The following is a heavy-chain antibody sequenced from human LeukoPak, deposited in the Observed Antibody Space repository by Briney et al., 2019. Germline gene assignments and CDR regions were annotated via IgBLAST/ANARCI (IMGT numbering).Heavy chain of an antibody. CDR3: ARAVQLERPPPLIGYYYMDV. Sequence: SETLSLTCTVSGGSISTSNYYWGWIRQPPGKGLEWIGNIFYSGSTYYSPSLKSRVTISLDTSKNQFSLKLSSVTAADTAVYYCARAVQLERPPPLIGYYYMDVWGKGTTVTVSS. D-gene: IGHD1-1*01. CDR1: GGSISTSNYY. J-gene: IGHJ6*03. V-gene: IGHV4-39*07. CDR2: IFYSGST.